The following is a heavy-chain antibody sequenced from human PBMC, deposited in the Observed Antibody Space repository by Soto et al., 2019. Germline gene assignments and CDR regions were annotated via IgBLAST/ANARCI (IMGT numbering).Heavy chain of an antibody. J-gene: IGHJ4*02. CDR3: ARCGGKLGISGTMGNFDY. D-gene: IGHD1-20*01. CDR2: LYFGGAI. CDR1: GSSISSTTYS. Sequence: PSETLSLTCTVTGSSISSTTYSWGWSRQPPGKGLEWIGSLYFGGAIFSNPSLESRVTISADTSSNQFYLKLTSVTAADTSVYYCARCGGKLGISGTMGNFDYWGQGSLVTVSS. V-gene: IGHV4-39*01.